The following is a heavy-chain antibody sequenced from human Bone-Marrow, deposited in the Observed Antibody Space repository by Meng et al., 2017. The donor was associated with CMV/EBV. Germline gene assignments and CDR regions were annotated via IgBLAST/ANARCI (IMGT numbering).Heavy chain of an antibody. J-gene: IGHJ4*01. V-gene: IGHV3-53*01. CDR2: IYSGGNI. CDR3: ARGRFDF. CDR1: GFTVSSTY. Sequence: GESLKISCAASGFTVSSTYMSWVRQAPGKGLEWVSVIYSGGNIYQRDSLKGRFTISRDNSKNTVHLQMNSLTAEDTAVYYCARGRFDFWGQGTLVTVSS.